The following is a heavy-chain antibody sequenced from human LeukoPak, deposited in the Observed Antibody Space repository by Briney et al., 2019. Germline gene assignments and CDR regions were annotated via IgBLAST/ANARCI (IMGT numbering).Heavy chain of an antibody. Sequence: GGSLRLSCAASGFTFSSYSMNWVRQAPGKGLEWVSRISSGSGDKHYADSVKGRFTISRDNAKNSLDLQMDSLRGEDTAVYYCARDGGYAYGGNLDYWGQGTLVTVSS. CDR3: ARDGGYAYGGNLDY. CDR1: GFTFSSYS. V-gene: IGHV3-21*04. D-gene: IGHD4-23*01. CDR2: ISSGSGDK. J-gene: IGHJ4*02.